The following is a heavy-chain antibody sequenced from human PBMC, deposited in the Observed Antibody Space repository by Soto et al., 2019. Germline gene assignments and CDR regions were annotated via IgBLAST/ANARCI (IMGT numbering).Heavy chain of an antibody. J-gene: IGHJ4*02. V-gene: IGHV4-31*03. CDR1: GGSVSSSNHY. Sequence: SETLSLTCTVSGGSVSSSNHYWNWIRQPPGKGLEWIGCIYYSGSTYYNPSLKSRVTTSVDTSKNQFSLKLSSVTAADTAVYYCARASGVDSSGYYPPSYWGQGTLVTVSS. CDR2: IYYSGST. D-gene: IGHD3-22*01. CDR3: ARASGVDSSGYYPPSY.